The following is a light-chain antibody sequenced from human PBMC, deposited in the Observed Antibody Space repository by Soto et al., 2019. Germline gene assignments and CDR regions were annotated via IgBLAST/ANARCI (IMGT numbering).Light chain of an antibody. CDR1: RSNIGSAI. V-gene: IGLV1-44*01. J-gene: IGLJ2*01. CDR2: MNS. Sequence: QSVLTQPPSLSGTPGQTVTISCIGSRSNIGSAIVHWYQQVPGTAPKHLIYMNSQRPSGVPDRFSGSKSGTSASLTISGLQAEDEADYYCSSYTSGSTLVFGGGTKLTVL. CDR3: SSYTSGSTLV.